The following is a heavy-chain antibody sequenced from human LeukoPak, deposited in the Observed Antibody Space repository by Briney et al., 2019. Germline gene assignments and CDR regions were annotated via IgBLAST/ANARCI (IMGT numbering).Heavy chain of an antibody. CDR3: TTAPAQSDY. Sequence: GGSLRLSRAASGYTYSNAWMSWVRQAPGKGLEWVGRIKSKTDSGTTDYAAPVKGRFTISRDDSKNTLYLQMNSLKCEDTAVYYCTTAPAQSDYWGQGTLVTVSS. CDR1: GYTYSNAW. J-gene: IGHJ4*02. D-gene: IGHD2-2*01. V-gene: IGHV3-15*01. CDR2: IKSKTDSGTT.